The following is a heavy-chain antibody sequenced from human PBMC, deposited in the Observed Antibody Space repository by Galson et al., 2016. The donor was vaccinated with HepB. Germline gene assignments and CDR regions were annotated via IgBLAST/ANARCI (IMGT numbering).Heavy chain of an antibody. V-gene: IGHV1-18*01. D-gene: IGHD2-8*01. CDR3: ARDSLRHRANGPYNWLDP. CDR1: GYTFSSHG. Sequence: SVKVSCKASGYTFSSHGINWVRQAPGQGLEWMGWVNTYNEKTNHAQKFQGRVTMTTDTSTSTVYMELNNLRSDDTAVYYCARDSLRHRANGPYNWLDPWGQGTLVTVSS. CDR2: VNTYNEKT. J-gene: IGHJ5*02.